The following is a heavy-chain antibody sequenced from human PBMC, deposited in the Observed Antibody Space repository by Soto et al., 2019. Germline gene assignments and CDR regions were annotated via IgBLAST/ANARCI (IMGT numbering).Heavy chain of an antibody. CDR1: GFTFSSYW. Sequence: EVQLVESGGGLVQPGGSLRLSCAASGFTFSSYWMHWVRQAPGKGLVWVSRINSDGSSTSYADSAKGRFTISRDNAKNTLYLQMNSLRAEDTAVYYCARVYCSGGSCCHLDYWGQGTLVTVSS. CDR2: INSDGSST. D-gene: IGHD2-15*01. CDR3: ARVYCSGGSCCHLDY. V-gene: IGHV3-74*01. J-gene: IGHJ4*02.